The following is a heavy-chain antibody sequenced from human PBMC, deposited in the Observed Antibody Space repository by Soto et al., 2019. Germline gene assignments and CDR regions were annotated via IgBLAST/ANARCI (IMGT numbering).Heavy chain of an antibody. V-gene: IGHV3-48*02. Sequence: EVLLVESGGGLVQPGGSLRLSCAASGFTFSSYNMNWVRRAPGKGLEWVSFISTSSSTIYYADSVKGRFTISRDNAKNSLFLQMNSLRDEDTAVYYCATSVGASGYDFYWGQGTLVTVSS. CDR1: GFTFSSYN. CDR3: ATSVGASGYDFY. D-gene: IGHD5-12*01. J-gene: IGHJ4*02. CDR2: ISTSSSTI.